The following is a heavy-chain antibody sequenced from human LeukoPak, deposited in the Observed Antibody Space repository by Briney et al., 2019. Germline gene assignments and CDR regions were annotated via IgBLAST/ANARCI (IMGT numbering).Heavy chain of an antibody. J-gene: IGHJ4*02. CDR1: GGSISSSSYY. CDR3: ASTIRWGLPRAYGY. D-gene: IGHD1-26*01. CDR2: INHSGST. V-gene: IGHV4-39*07. Sequence: SETLSLTCTVSGGSISSSSYYWGWIRQPPGKGLEWTGEINHSGSTNYNPSLKSRVTISVDTSKNQFSLKLSSVTAADTAVYYCASTIRWGLPRAYGYWGQGTLVTVSS.